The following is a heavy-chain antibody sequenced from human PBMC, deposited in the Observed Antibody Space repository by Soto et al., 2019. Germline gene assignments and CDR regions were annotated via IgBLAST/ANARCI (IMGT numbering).Heavy chain of an antibody. D-gene: IGHD2-15*01. J-gene: IGHJ3*02. CDR2: IYYSGST. V-gene: IGHV4-39*01. Sequence: SETLSLTCTVSGGSISSSSYYWGWIRQPPGKGLEWIGSIYYSGSTYYNPSLKSRVTISVDTSKNQFSLKLSSVTAADTAVYYCARPKDIVVVVANLGAFDIWGQGTMVTVS. CDR1: GGSISSSSYY. CDR3: ARPKDIVVVVANLGAFDI.